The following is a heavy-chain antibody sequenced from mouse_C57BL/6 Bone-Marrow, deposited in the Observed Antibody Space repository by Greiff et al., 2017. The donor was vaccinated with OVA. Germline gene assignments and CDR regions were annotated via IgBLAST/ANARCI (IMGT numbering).Heavy chain of an antibody. CDR1: GYTFTDYE. CDR3: TTNGNCSYYWYFDV. D-gene: IGHD2-1*01. CDR2: IDPETGGT. V-gene: IGHV1-15*01. Sequence: QVQLQQSGAELVRPGASVTLSCKASGYTFTDYEMHWVKQTPVHGLEWIGAIDPETGGTAYNQKFKGKAILTADKSSSTTYMELRSLTSEDSAVYYRTTNGNCSYYWYFDVWGTGTTVTVSS. J-gene: IGHJ1*03.